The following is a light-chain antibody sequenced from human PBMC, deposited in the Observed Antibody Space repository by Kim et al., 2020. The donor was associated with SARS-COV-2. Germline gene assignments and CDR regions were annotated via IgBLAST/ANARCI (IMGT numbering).Light chain of an antibody. Sequence: EIVMTQSQATLSVSPGERVTLSCRASQTIRSNLAWYQQKPGQTPRLLIYGAFTRATGIPARFSGSGSGTEFTLTISSLQSEDFALYYCHQYNNWPYTFGQGTKLEI. CDR1: QTIRSN. CDR3: HQYNNWPYT. J-gene: IGKJ2*01. CDR2: GAF. V-gene: IGKV3-15*01.